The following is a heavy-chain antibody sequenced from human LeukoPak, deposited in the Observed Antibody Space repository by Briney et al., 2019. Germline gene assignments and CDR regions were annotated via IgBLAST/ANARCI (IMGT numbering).Heavy chain of an antibody. V-gene: IGHV1-2*02. J-gene: IGHJ4*02. D-gene: IGHD2-2*01. CDR2: HNPNSGDT. CDR1: GYTFSGYY. CDR3: ARGYAYFDY. Sequence: ASVKVSCKASGYTFSGYYMHWVRQAPGQGPEWMGWHNPNSGDTSYAQKFQGRVTMTGDTAISTAYMELSSLRSDDTAVYYCARGYAYFDYWGQGTLVTVSS.